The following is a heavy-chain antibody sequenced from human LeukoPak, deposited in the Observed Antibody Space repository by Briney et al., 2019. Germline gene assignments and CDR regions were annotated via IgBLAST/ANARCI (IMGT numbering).Heavy chain of an antibody. V-gene: IGHV4-38-2*02. J-gene: IGHJ4*02. Sequence: SSETLSLTCTVSGYSISSGYYWGWIRQPPGKGLEWIGSIYHSGSTYYNPSLKSRVTISVDTSKNQFSLKLSSVTAADTAVYYCASTNYYGSGSYYKDYWGQGTLVTVSS. CDR2: IYHSGST. CDR3: ASTNYYGSGSYYKDY. CDR1: GYSISSGYY. D-gene: IGHD3-10*01.